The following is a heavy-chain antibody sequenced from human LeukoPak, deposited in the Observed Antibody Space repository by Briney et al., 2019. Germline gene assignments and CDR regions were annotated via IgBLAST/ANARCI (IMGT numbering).Heavy chain of an antibody. V-gene: IGHV1-46*01. D-gene: IGHD2-2*01. J-gene: IGHJ3*02. Sequence: ASVKVPCKASGYTFTSYYMHWVRQAPGQGLEWMGIINPSGGSTSYAQKFQGRVTMTRDTSTSTVYMELSSLRSEDTAVYYCARRGEGIVVVPAAVDDAFDIWGQGTMVTVSS. CDR3: ARRGEGIVVVPAAVDDAFDI. CDR2: INPSGGST. CDR1: GYTFTSYY.